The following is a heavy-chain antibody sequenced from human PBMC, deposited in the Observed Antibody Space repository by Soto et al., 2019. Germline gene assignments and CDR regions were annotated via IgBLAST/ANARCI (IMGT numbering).Heavy chain of an antibody. CDR1: GYTFTSYG. D-gene: IGHD3-10*01. CDR3: ARIRITMVRGAENWFDP. Sequence: GASVKVSCKASGYTFTSYGISWVRQAPGQGLEWMVCISAYNGKTNYAQKLQGRVTMTTDTSTSTAYMELRSLRSDDTAVYYCARIRITMVRGAENWFDPWGQGTLVTVSS. J-gene: IGHJ5*02. CDR2: ISAYNGKT. V-gene: IGHV1-18*01.